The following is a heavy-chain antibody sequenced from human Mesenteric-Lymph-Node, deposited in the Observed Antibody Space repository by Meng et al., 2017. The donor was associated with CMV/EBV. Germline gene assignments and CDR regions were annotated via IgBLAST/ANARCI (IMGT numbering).Heavy chain of an antibody. J-gene: IGHJ6*02. CDR1: GFTFSFYA. V-gene: IGHV3-23*03. CDR3: AKGGYSDYGYTYYGLDI. CDR2: IYSGDSST. Sequence: GESLKISCAASGFTFSFYAMSWVRQAPGKGLEWVSVIYSGDSSTHYADSVKGRFTIFRDDSKNTLYLQMSSLRAEDTAVYYCAKGGYSDYGYTYYGLDIWGQGTTVTVSS. D-gene: IGHD4-11*01.